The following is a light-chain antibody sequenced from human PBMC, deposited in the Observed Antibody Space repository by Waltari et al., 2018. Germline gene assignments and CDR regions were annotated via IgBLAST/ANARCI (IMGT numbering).Light chain of an antibody. J-gene: IGKJ1*01. CDR3: QQGNSFPPT. CDR2: STS. CDR1: QDISSW. Sequence: DIQMTQSPSSVSAFVGERVTITCRGSQDISSWLAWYQQKPGKAPKLLIYSTSALQSGVPSRFSGSGSGTDFTLTINSLQPEDFATYYCQQGNSFPPTFGQGTKVEIK. V-gene: IGKV1-12*01.